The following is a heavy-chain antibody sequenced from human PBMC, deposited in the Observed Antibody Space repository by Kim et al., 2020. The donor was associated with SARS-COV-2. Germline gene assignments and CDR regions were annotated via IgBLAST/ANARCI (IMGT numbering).Heavy chain of an antibody. V-gene: IGHV3-20*04. CDR2: VNWNGGAI. D-gene: IGHD6-19*01. Sequence: GGSLRLSCATSGFTFDDYGLTWVRQAPGKGLEWVASVNWNGGAIGYADSVKGRFTISRDSAKNSLYLEMTSLRAEDTALYYCAKNAESSGYYDGMHVWGQGTTVTV. CDR3: AKNAESSGYYDGMHV. J-gene: IGHJ6*02. CDR1: GFTFDDYG.